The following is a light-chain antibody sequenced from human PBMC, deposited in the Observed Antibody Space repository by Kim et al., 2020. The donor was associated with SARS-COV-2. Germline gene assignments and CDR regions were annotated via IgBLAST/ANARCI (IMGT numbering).Light chain of an antibody. Sequence: ASVGDDVTSTCRASHGISSWSGRYQHTPGKDHKLLIYAAYSLQSGVPPRFSGSGSGTDFTLTISSLQPEDFATYYCQQANSFPGTFGPGTKVDIK. V-gene: IGKV1-12*01. CDR1: HGISSW. CDR2: AAY. CDR3: QQANSFPGT. J-gene: IGKJ3*01.